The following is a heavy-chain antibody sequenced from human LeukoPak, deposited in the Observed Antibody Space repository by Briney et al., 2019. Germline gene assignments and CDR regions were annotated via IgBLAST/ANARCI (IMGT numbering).Heavy chain of an antibody. CDR3: ARGRNSSGYKS. CDR2: MNPNSGNT. Sequence: ASVKVSCKASGYTFTNNGISWVRQAPGQGLEWMGWMNPNSGNTGYAQKFQGRVTITRNTSISTAYMELSSLRSEDTAVYYCARGRNSSGYKSWGQGTMVTVSS. CDR1: GYTFTNNG. D-gene: IGHD3-22*01. J-gene: IGHJ3*01. V-gene: IGHV1-8*03.